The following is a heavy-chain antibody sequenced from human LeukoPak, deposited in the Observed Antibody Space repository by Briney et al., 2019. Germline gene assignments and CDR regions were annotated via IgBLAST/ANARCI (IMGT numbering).Heavy chain of an antibody. CDR2: ISSSSSYT. V-gene: IGHV3-11*06. CDR3: ARDLPPGSTGWYLEY. CDR1: GFTFSDYY. D-gene: IGHD2-2*01. Sequence: GGSLRLSCAASGFTFSDYYMSWIRQAPGKGLEWVSYISSSSSYTNNADSVKGRFTISRDNAKNSLYLQMNSLRDEDTAVYYCARDLPPGSTGWYLEYWGQGTLVTVSS. J-gene: IGHJ4*02.